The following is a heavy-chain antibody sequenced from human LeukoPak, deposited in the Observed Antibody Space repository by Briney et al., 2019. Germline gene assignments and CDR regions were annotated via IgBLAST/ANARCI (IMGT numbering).Heavy chain of an antibody. J-gene: IGHJ6*03. CDR3: ARCYKNYYYYMDV. Sequence: GESLKISCKGPGYSFTSYWIGWVRQMPGKGLQWMGIIYPGDSDTRYSPSFQGQVTISADKSISTAYLQWSSLKASDTTMYYCARCYKNYYYYMDVWGKGTTVTVS. D-gene: IGHD5-24*01. CDR2: IYPGDSDT. CDR1: GYSFTSYW. V-gene: IGHV5-51*01.